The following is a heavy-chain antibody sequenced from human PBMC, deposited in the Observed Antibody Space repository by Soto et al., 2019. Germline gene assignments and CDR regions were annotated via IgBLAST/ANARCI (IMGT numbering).Heavy chain of an antibody. J-gene: IGHJ4*02. CDR3: ARGRVEDSSGWATYFDY. D-gene: IGHD6-19*01. V-gene: IGHV3-64*01. CDR1: GFTFSGYS. CDR2: INTNGVNT. Sequence: EVQLVESGGGLVQPGGSLRLSCAASGFTFSGYSMFWVRQAPGKGLEYVSAINTNGVNTFYAKSVKGRFTISRDNSKNTMYLQMGSLRAEDMAVYYCARGRVEDSSGWATYFDYWVQGTLVTVSS.